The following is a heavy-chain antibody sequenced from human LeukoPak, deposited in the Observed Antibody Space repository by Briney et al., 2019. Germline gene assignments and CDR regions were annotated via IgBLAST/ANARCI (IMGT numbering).Heavy chain of an antibody. J-gene: IGHJ4*02. CDR3: ARDYHGSGSLTTFDT. CDR1: GNTFTSFF. V-gene: IGHV1-46*01. CDR2: INPRGGSA. Sequence: ASVKVSCKASGNTFTSFFMHWVRQAPGQGLEWMGIINPRGGSATSAQRFQGRLTVTRDTSTSTVYMELSSLTSEDTAVYYCARDYHGSGSLTTFDTWGQGTLVTVSS. D-gene: IGHD3-10*01.